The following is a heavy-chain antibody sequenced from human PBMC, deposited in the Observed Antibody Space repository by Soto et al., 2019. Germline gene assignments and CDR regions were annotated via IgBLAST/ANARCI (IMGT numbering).Heavy chain of an antibody. V-gene: IGHV4-59*01. CDR1: GGSISSYY. CDR3: ARAGGTNLIRYYYYMDV. D-gene: IGHD1-7*01. J-gene: IGHJ6*03. CDR2: IYYSGST. Sequence: SETLSLTCTVSGGSISSYYWSWIRQPPGKGLEWIGYIYYSGSTNYNPSLKSRVTISVDTSKNQFSLKLSSVTAADTAVYYCARAGGTNLIRYYYYMDVWGKGTTVTVSS.